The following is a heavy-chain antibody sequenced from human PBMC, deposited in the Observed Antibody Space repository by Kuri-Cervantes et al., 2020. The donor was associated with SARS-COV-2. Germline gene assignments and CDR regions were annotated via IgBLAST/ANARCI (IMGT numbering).Heavy chain of an antibody. V-gene: IGHV1-46*01. Sequence: ASVKVSCKASGNTFTSYYIHWVRQAPGQGLEWMGIINPSGGSTSYAQKFQGRVTMTRDTSTSTAYMELRSLRTDDTAVYYCARGDFWSRPFDYWGQGTLVTVSS. D-gene: IGHD3-3*01. CDR2: INPSGGST. CDR3: ARGDFWSRPFDY. CDR1: GNTFTSYY. J-gene: IGHJ4*02.